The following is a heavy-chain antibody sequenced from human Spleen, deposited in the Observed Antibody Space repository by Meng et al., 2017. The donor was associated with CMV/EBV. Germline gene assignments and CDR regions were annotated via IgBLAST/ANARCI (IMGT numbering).Heavy chain of an antibody. Sequence: GESLKISCKASGYTFTTYDINWVRQATGQGLEWMGWMNPNSGNTGYAQKFQGRVTLTRVTSISTAYMELSSLTSDDTAVYYCARTRIEVEPDGRKIKYYNYGMDVWGQGTTVTVSS. V-gene: IGHV1-8*01. CDR3: ARTRIEVEPDGRKIKYYNYGMDV. CDR1: GYTFTTYD. D-gene: IGHD2-2*01. CDR2: MNPNSGNT. J-gene: IGHJ6*02.